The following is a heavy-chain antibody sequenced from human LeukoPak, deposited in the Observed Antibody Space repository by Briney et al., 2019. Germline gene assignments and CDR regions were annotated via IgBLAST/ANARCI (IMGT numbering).Heavy chain of an antibody. J-gene: IGHJ4*02. CDR1: GDSISSTSYY. CDR2: IYYSGNT. D-gene: IGHD3-22*01. Sequence: SETLSLTCTVSGDSISSTSYYWGWIRQPPGKGLEWIGRIYYSGNTYYSPSLKRRVTISVDTSKNPFTLKLSSVTDADTAVYYCAADSSGYYYGPFWGQGTLVTVSS. CDR3: AADSSGYYYGPF. V-gene: IGHV4-39*01.